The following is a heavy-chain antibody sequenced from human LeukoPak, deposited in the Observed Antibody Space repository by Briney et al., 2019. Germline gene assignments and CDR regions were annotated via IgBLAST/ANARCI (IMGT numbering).Heavy chain of an antibody. J-gene: IGHJ4*02. CDR3: ARSREWLRFFDY. Sequence: SETLSLACAVYGGSFSGYYWSWIRQPPGKGLEWIGEINHSGSTNYNPSLKSRVTISVDTSKNQFSLKLSSVTAADTAVYYCARSREWLRFFDYWGQGTLVTVS. D-gene: IGHD5-12*01. CDR2: INHSGST. CDR1: GGSFSGYY. V-gene: IGHV4-34*01.